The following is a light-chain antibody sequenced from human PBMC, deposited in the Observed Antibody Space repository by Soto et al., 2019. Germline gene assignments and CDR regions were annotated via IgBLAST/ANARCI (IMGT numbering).Light chain of an antibody. J-gene: IGKJ5*01. Sequence: DNVLTKSSATVSLSPGEGATLYCWASQSVSTYLAWYQQKPGQAPSLLIYDASSTATGIPARFSGRGSGTVFTLPIRSVEPEDFAVYYCQQRSTWITFGQGTRLEIK. CDR3: QQRSTWIT. CDR2: DAS. V-gene: IGKV3-11*01. CDR1: QSVSTY.